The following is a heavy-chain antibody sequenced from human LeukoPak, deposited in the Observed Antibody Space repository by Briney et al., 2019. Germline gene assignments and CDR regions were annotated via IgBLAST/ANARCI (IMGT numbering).Heavy chain of an antibody. CDR2: ISAYNGNT. Sequence: GASVKVPCKASGGTFSSYGISWVRQAPGQGLEWMGWISAYNGNTNYAQKLQGRVTMTTDTSTSTAYMELRSLRSDDTAVYYCASSTYYDFWSGYAFDIWGQGTMVTVSS. D-gene: IGHD3-3*01. V-gene: IGHV1-18*01. J-gene: IGHJ3*02. CDR3: ASSTYYDFWSGYAFDI. CDR1: GGTFSSYG.